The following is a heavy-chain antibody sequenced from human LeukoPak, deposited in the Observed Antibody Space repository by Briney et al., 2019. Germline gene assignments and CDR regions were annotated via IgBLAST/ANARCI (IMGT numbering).Heavy chain of an antibody. Sequence: AGTLRLSCAASGFTFSSYGMHWVRQAPGKGLEWVADIWYGGSNKYHADSVKGRFTISRDNSNNTLYLQMNSLTAEDTAVYYCARERGMVRGVRFYYYYGMDVWGKGTTVTVFS. D-gene: IGHD3-10*01. CDR3: ARERGMVRGVRFYYYYGMDV. CDR2: IWYGGSNK. CDR1: GFTFSSYG. V-gene: IGHV3-33*01. J-gene: IGHJ6*04.